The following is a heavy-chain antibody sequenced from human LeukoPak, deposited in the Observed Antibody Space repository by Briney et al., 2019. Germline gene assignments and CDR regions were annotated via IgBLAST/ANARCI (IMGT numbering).Heavy chain of an antibody. J-gene: IGHJ4*02. Sequence: PGGSLRLSCAASGFTFSNYWMHWVRQAPGKGLVWVSRINSDGINTSYADSVKGRFTISRDNAKNSLYLQMNSLRAEDTAVYYCVGHSDYWGQGTLVTVSS. CDR2: INSDGINT. V-gene: IGHV3-74*01. D-gene: IGHD3-16*01. CDR3: VGHSDY. CDR1: GFTFSNYW.